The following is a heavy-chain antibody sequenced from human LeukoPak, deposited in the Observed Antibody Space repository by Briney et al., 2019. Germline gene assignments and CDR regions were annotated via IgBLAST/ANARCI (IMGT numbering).Heavy chain of an antibody. D-gene: IGHD3-10*01. CDR3: ARGPYYYGSGSYSGRRSSWFDP. CDR1: GGSFSGYY. Sequence: SETLSLTCAVYGGSFSGYYWSWIRQPPGKGLEWIGDINHSGSTNYNPSLKSRVTISVDTSKNQFSLKLSSVTAADTAVYYCARGPYYYGSGSYSGRRSSWFDPWGQGTLVTVSS. CDR2: INHSGST. J-gene: IGHJ5*02. V-gene: IGHV4-34*01.